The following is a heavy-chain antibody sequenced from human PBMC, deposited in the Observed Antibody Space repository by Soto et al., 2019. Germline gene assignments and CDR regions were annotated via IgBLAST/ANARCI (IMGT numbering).Heavy chain of an antibody. V-gene: IGHV4-61*01. Sequence: PSETLSLTCTVSGGSVSSGSYYWSWIRQPPGKGLEWIGYIYYSGSTNYNPSLKSRVTISVDTSKNQFPLKLSSVTAADTAVYYCARDGYNLDWGQGTLVTVSS. CDR2: IYYSGST. CDR3: ARDGYNLD. CDR1: GGSVSSGSYY. D-gene: IGHD5-12*01. J-gene: IGHJ4*02.